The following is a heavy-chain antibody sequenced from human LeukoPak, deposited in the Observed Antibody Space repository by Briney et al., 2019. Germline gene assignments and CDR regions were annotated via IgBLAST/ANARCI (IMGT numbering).Heavy chain of an antibody. CDR1: AFTFSSYW. CDR2: IKEDGSEI. Sequence: GGSMRLSCEASAFTFSSYWMSWVRQAPGKGLEWVANIKEDGSEINYVDSVKGRFTISRDNAKNSLFLQMNSLRVEDTAVYYCARDRGYSSFDYWGQGTLVTVSS. V-gene: IGHV3-7*01. CDR3: ARDRGYSSFDY. J-gene: IGHJ4*02. D-gene: IGHD4-23*01.